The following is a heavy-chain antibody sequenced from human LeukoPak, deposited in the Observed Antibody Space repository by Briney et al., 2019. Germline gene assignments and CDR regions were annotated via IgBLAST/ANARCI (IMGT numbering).Heavy chain of an antibody. D-gene: IGHD3-10*01. J-gene: IGHJ3*02. CDR3: ARTYYYGSGRSPCLGFDI. CDR1: TGSVSGCY. CDR2: FTPSGDT. V-gene: IGHV4-4*07. Sequence: SETLSLTCTGSTGSVSGCYWSWLRQPARRGLERIGRFTPSGDTSYNPSLTRRVTVSVDTSKNLFSLKLSSVTDADTAVYYCARTYYYGSGRSPCLGFDIWGQGTMVTVSS.